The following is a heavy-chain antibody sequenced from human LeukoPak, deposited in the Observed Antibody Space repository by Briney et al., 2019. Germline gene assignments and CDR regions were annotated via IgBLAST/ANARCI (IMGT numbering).Heavy chain of an antibody. CDR3: ARWRWLQSEFDY. J-gene: IGHJ4*02. CDR2: INEDGSEK. V-gene: IGHV3-7*01. D-gene: IGHD5-24*01. CDR1: GFTFSRHP. Sequence: EGSLRLSCAASGFTFSRHPMSWVRQAPGKGLEWVANINEDGSEKYYADSVKGRFSVSRDNAKNSLYVQMNSLKAEDTAVYYCARWRWLQSEFDYWGQGALVTVSS.